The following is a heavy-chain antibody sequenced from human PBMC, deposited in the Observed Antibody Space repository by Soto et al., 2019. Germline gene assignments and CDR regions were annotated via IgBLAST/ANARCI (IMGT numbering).Heavy chain of an antibody. CDR3: GSKGFLVLPPAMMGVSKNTCSAP. V-gene: IGHV4-34*01. Sequence: PSETLSLTCAVYGGSFSGYYWSWIRQPPGKGLEWIGEINHSGSTNYNPSLKSRVTISVDTSKNQFSLKLSSVTAADTAVYYCGSKGFLVLPPAMMGVSKNTCSAPGGQEPLVP. CDR1: GGSFSGYY. CDR2: INHSGST. J-gene: IGHJ5*02. D-gene: IGHD2-2*01.